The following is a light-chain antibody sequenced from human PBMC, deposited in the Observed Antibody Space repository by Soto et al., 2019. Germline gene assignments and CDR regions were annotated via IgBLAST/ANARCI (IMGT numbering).Light chain of an antibody. CDR1: QSVLYSSNNKNY. CDR2: CAS. CDR3: QQYYSVPIT. Sequence: DIVMTQSPDSLAVSLGERATINCKSSQSVLYSSNNKNYLAWYQQKPGQPPKLLIYCASTRESGVPDRFSGSGSGTDFTLTISGLQAEDVAVYYCQQYYSVPITFGQGTRLEIK. V-gene: IGKV4-1*01. J-gene: IGKJ5*01.